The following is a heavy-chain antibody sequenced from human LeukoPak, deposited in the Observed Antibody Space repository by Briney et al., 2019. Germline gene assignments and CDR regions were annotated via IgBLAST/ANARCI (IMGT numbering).Heavy chain of an antibody. D-gene: IGHD2-21*02. Sequence: KPSETLSLTCTVSGGSISSYYWSWIRQPPGKGLEWIGYIYYSGSTNYNPSLKSRVTISIDTSKNQFSLKLNSVTAADKAVYYCARGYFGGDCYLPAFDYWGQGTLVTVSS. CDR3: ARGYFGGDCYLPAFDY. CDR2: IYYSGST. J-gene: IGHJ4*02. V-gene: IGHV4-59*01. CDR1: GGSISSYY.